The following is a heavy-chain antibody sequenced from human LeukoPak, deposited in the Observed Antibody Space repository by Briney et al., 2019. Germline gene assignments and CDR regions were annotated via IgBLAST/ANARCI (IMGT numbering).Heavy chain of an antibody. V-gene: IGHV1-69*05. J-gene: IGHJ4*02. D-gene: IGHD2-21*02. CDR1: GGTFSSYA. CDR3: ASGVCGGDCYPEGY. Sequence: SVKVSCKASGGTFSSYAISWVRQAPGQGLEWMGGIIPIFGTANYAQKFQGRVTITTDESTSTAYMELSSLRAEDTAVYYCASGVCGGDCYPEGYWGQGTLVRVSS. CDR2: IIPIFGTA.